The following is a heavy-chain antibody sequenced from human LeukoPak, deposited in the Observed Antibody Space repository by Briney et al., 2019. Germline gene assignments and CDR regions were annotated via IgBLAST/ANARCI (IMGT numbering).Heavy chain of an antibody. V-gene: IGHV4-59*01. J-gene: IGHJ4*02. Sequence: PSETLSLTCTVSGGSISSYYWSWIRQPPGKGLEWIGYIYYSGSTNYNPSLKSRVTISVDTSKNQFSLKLSSVTAADTAVYYYARGGYGDYFDYWGQGTLVTVSS. CDR2: IYYSGST. CDR1: GGSISSYY. CDR3: ARGGYGDYFDY. D-gene: IGHD3-10*01.